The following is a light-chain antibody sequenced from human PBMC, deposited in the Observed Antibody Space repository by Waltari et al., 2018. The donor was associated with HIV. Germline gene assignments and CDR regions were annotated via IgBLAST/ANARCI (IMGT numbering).Light chain of an antibody. V-gene: IGLV1-47*01. Sequence: QSVLTQPPSASGTPGQRVTISCSGGSFNIGSNYVYWYQHFPGTAPRLLIYRNTLRPSWVPYRFSSSKSATSASLAISGLRSSDEADYFCAACEYSVSGRLFGGGTLLTVL. CDR3: AACEYSVSGRL. J-gene: IGLJ3*02. CDR2: RNT. CDR1: SFNIGSNY.